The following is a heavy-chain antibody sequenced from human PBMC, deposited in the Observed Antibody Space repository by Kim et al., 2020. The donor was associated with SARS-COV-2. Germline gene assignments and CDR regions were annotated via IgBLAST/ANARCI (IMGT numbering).Heavy chain of an antibody. CDR2: IQQDGSEK. V-gene: IGHV3-7*03. D-gene: IGHD3-10*01. CDR1: GFSFSGHW. J-gene: IGHJ4*02. CDR3: VRGSDWLGDY. Sequence: GGSLRLSCAASGFSFSGHWMNWVRQAPGKGLEWVAIIQQDGSEKYYGDSVEGRFTVSRDNAKDLLYLQMNGLRVEDTAVYYCVRGSDWLGDYWGQGTLVTVSS.